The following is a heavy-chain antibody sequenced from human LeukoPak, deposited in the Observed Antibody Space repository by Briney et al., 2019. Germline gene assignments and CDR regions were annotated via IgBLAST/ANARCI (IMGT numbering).Heavy chain of an antibody. CDR3: ARLSGNYPIDY. CDR1: GYSICSDYY. Sequence: KPSETLSLTCTVSGYSICSDYYWGWIRQPPGKGLEWIGSIYHSGSTYYNPSLKSRLTISVDTSKNQFSLKLSSVTAADTAVYYCARLSGNYPIDYWGQGTLVTVSS. D-gene: IGHD1-26*01. CDR2: IYHSGST. J-gene: IGHJ4*02. V-gene: IGHV4-38-2*02.